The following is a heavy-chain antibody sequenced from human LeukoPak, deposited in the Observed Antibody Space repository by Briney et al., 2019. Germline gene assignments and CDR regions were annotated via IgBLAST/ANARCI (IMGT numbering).Heavy chain of an antibody. Sequence: GGSLRLSCAASGFIFSSYSMNWVRQAPGKGLEWVSYISSSGSTTYYADSVKGRFTISRDNSQNTLYLQMNSLRAEDTAMYYCAREIGGGLHYFHSWGQGTPVTVSS. J-gene: IGHJ4*02. D-gene: IGHD1-26*01. CDR3: AREIGGGLHYFHS. CDR1: GFIFSSYS. CDR2: ISSSGSTT. V-gene: IGHV3-48*01.